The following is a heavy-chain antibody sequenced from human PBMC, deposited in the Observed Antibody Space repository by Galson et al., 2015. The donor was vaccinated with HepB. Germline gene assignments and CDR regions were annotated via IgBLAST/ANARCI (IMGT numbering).Heavy chain of an antibody. CDR1: GYTFTDYV. D-gene: IGHD3-3*01. V-gene: IGHV7-4-1*02. J-gene: IGHJ6*03. CDR3: ARSPLRFLEWLPYYDYYYMDV. Sequence: CKASGYTFTDYVVNWVRQAPGQGLEWMGWMNTNTGKPTYAPGFAGRFVFSLDTSVTTAYLQISSLETDDTAVYYCARSPLRFLEWLPYYDYYYMDVWGEGTTGTRSS. CDR2: MNTNTGKP.